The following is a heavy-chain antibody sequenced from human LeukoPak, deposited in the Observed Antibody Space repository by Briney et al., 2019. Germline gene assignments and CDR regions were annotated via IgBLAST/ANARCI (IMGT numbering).Heavy chain of an antibody. CDR3: ASGIAAAELYYYMDV. CDR1: GGSISSGSYY. D-gene: IGHD6-13*01. V-gene: IGHV4-61*02. CDR2: IYTSGST. Sequence: SETLSLTCTVSGGSISSGSYYWSWIRQPAGKGLEWIGPIYTSGSTNYNPSLKSRVTISVDTSKNQFSLKLSSVTAADTAVYYCASGIAAAELYYYMDVWGKGTTVTVSS. J-gene: IGHJ6*03.